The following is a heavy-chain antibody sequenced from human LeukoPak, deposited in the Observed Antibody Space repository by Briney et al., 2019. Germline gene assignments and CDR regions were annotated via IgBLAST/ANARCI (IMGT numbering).Heavy chain of an antibody. CDR1: GFTFSSYG. CDR3: AKVIFTQIAVGGNYFDY. D-gene: IGHD6-19*01. V-gene: IGHV3-23*01. J-gene: IGHJ4*02. CDR2: ISGSGGST. Sequence: PGGSLRLSCAASGFTFSSYGMSWVRQAPGKGLEWVSAISGSGGSTYYADSVKGRFTISRDNSKNTLYLQMNSLRAEDTAVYYCAKVIFTQIAVGGNYFDYWGQGTLVTVSS.